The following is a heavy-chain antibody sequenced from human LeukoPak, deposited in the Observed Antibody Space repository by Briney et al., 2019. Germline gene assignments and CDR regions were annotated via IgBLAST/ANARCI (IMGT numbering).Heavy chain of an antibody. D-gene: IGHD4-17*01. CDR1: GYTFTSYP. J-gene: IGHJ4*02. V-gene: IGHV1-18*03. CDR3: ARGYDYGDYVGDFDY. CDR2: ITTYNGNT. Sequence: ASVKVSCKASGYTFTSYPISWVRQAPGQGLEWMGWITTYNGNTNYAQKLQGRVTVTTDTSTSTAYMDLRGLRSDDMAVYYCARGYDYGDYVGDFDYWGQGTLVTVSS.